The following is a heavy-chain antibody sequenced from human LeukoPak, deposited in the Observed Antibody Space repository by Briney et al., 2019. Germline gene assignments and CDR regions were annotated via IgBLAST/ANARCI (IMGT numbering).Heavy chain of an antibody. CDR2: ISSSSSTI. CDR1: GFPFSSYS. J-gene: IGHJ3*02. Sequence: GGSLRLSCAASGFPFSSYSMNWVRQAPGKGLEWVSYISSSSSTIYYADSVKGRFTISRDNSKNTLYLQMNSLRAEDTAVYYCAKDGSGAFDIWGQGTMVTVSS. V-gene: IGHV3-48*01. CDR3: AKDGSGAFDI. D-gene: IGHD3-3*01.